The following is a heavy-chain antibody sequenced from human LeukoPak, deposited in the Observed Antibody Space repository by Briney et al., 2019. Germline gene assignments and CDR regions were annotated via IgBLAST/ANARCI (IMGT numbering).Heavy chain of an antibody. CDR1: GYTFTGYY. Sequence: GASVKVSCKASGYTFTGYYMHWVRQAPGQGLEWMGWINPNSGGTNYAQKFQGRVTMTRDTSISTAYMELSRLGSDDTAVYYCARESWSDGSGSYSWFDPWGQGTLVTVSS. J-gene: IGHJ5*02. CDR3: ARESWSDGSGSYSWFDP. D-gene: IGHD3-10*01. V-gene: IGHV1-2*02. CDR2: INPNSGGT.